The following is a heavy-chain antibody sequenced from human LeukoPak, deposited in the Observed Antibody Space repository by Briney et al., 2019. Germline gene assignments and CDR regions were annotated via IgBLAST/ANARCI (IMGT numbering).Heavy chain of an antibody. J-gene: IGHJ4*02. CDR1: GGSFSGYY. CDR2: INHSGST. D-gene: IGHD1-14*01. Sequence: SETLSLTCAVYGGSFSGYYWSWIRQPPGKGLEWIGEINHSGSTNYNPSLKSRVTISVDTSKNQFSLKLSSVTAADTAVYYCARGWRHRPTIDYWGQGTLVTVSS. CDR3: ARGWRHRPTIDY. V-gene: IGHV4-34*01.